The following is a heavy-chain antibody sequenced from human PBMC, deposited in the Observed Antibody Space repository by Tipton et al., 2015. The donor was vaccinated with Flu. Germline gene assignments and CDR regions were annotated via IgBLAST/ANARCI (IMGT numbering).Heavy chain of an antibody. CDR1: GYTFTSYD. D-gene: IGHD3-3*01. CDR3: ARGHRTYYDFWSGYRSGFDP. CDR2: MNPNSGNT. Sequence: QLMQSGAEVKKPGASVKVSCKASGYTFTSYDINWVRQATGQGLEWMGWMNPNSGNTGYAQKFQGRVTMTRNTSISTAYMELSSLRSEDTAVYYCARGHRTYYDFWSGYRSGFDPWGQGTLVTVSS. J-gene: IGHJ5*02. V-gene: IGHV1-8*01.